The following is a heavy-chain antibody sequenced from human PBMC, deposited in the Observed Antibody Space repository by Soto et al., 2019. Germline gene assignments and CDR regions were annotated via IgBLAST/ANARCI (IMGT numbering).Heavy chain of an antibody. V-gene: IGHV4-59*01. Sequence: VQLQESGPGLVKPSETLSLTCTVSGTSISSYYWSWIRPPPGKGLEWIANIHYSGTPNYNPSLASPVTLLVDTSKNQFSLKMTSVPAAARAMYFCARYNSYAIDYWGRGALVTVAS. CDR2: IHYSGTP. CDR3: ARYNSYAIDY. D-gene: IGHD2-8*01. J-gene: IGHJ4*01. CDR1: GTSISSYY.